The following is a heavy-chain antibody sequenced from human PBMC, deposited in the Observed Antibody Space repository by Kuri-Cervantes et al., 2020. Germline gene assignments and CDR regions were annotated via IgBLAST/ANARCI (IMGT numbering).Heavy chain of an antibody. J-gene: IGHJ4*01. Sequence: GESLKISCAASGFTFSTYAMDWVRQTPGKGLEWVSAISGDGVSAYSVYADSVKGRFTISRDNSKNMLFLEMNYLGPGDTALYYCARDIEALGYFDSWGHGTLVTVSS. CDR2: ISGDGVSA. V-gene: IGHV3-23*01. CDR3: ARDIEALGYFDS. D-gene: IGHD2-15*01. CDR1: GFTFSTYA.